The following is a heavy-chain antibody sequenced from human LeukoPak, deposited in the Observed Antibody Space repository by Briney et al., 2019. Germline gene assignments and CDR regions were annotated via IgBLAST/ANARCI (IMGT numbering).Heavy chain of an antibody. Sequence: PSETLSLTCAVYGGSFSGYYRSWIRQPPGKGLEWIGEINHSGSTNYNPSLKSRVTISVDTSKNQFSLKLSSVTAADTAVYYCARGSFSTPGYDILTGYKYWGQGTLVTVSS. CDR3: ARGSFSTPGYDILTGYKY. D-gene: IGHD3-9*01. CDR1: GGSFSGYY. J-gene: IGHJ4*02. CDR2: INHSGST. V-gene: IGHV4-34*01.